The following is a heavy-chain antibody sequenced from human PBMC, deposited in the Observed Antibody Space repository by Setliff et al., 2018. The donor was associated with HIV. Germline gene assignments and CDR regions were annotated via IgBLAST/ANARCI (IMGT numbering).Heavy chain of an antibody. J-gene: IGHJ6*03. CDR2: IYTSGNT. D-gene: IGHD3-10*01. V-gene: IGHV4-4*07. CDR1: GGSFSVYY. CDR3: ASLDGSESPYIYYYYMDV. Sequence: SETLSLTCAVSGGSFSVYYWSWIRQPAGKGLEWIGHIYTSGNTNHNPSLKSRAAISVDTSKNQISLKLSSVTAADTAVYYCASLDGSESPYIYYYYMDVWGEGTAVTVSS.